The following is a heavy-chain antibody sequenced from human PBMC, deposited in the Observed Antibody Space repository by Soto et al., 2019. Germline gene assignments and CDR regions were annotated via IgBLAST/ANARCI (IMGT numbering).Heavy chain of an antibody. CDR2: IYYLGST. V-gene: IGHV4-59*01. CDR1: GGSMSEYS. J-gene: IGHJ4*02. Sequence: SETLSLTCSVSGGSMSEYSWSWIRQSPGKGLEWIGYIYYLGSTDYNPSLKSRVTISVDTSKRQFSLRLTSVTAADTAVYYCARDGYDGSGSPYPAYWGPGTQVTVSS. CDR3: ARDGYDGSGSPYPAY. D-gene: IGHD3-10*01.